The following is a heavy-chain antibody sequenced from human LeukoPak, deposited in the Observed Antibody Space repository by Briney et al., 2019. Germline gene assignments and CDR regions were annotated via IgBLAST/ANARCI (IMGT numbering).Heavy chain of an antibody. Sequence: GGSLRLSCADSGFTFSNAWMRWVRQAPGKGLEWVGRIKSKSDGGTTDYAAPVKGRFTISRDDSKNTLYLQMNSLKTEDTAVYYCTTGICRTLLWLGESRDVWGQGTTVTVSS. D-gene: IGHD3-10*01. CDR3: TTGICRTLLWLGESRDV. CDR2: IKSKSDGGTT. CDR1: GFTFSNAW. V-gene: IGHV3-15*01. J-gene: IGHJ6*02.